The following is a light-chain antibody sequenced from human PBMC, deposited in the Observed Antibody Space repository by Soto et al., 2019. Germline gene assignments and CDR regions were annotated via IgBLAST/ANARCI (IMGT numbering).Light chain of an antibody. CDR2: EAA. CDR1: QSISTY. Sequence: EIVLTQSPATLSLSPGERATLSCRASQSISTYLAWYQHKPGQAPRLLMYEAANRATGGPLRFSGSGSGTDFTITISSLEPEDFAVYYCQHETFGQGTKVEIK. CDR3: QHET. J-gene: IGKJ1*01. V-gene: IGKV3-11*01.